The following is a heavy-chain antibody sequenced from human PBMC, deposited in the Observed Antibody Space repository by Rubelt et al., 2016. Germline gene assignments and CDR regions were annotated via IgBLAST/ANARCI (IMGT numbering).Heavy chain of an antibody. CDR3: ASDGCGGSCDSGNDYFDY. D-gene: IGHD2-15*01. CDR1: GFNFNNNA. Sequence: EVQLLESGGGLVQPGGSLRLSCVASGFNFNNNAMSWVRQAPGKGLEWVSGLSGSGGSTSYADPVKGRFTISRDNSKNTLYLQMKGLGAGETAVYYCASDGCGGSCDSGNDYFDYWGQGTLVAVSA. V-gene: IGHV3-23*01. CDR2: LSGSGGST. J-gene: IGHJ4*02.